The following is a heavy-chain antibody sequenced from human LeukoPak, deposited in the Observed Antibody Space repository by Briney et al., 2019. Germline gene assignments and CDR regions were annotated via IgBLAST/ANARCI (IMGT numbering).Heavy chain of an antibody. CDR2: ISSSSSTI. V-gene: IGHV3-48*01. D-gene: IGHD3-10*01. CDR1: GFSFSTYE. CDR3: ARVSGGELLPVEGYYFDY. J-gene: IGHJ4*02. Sequence: QSGGSLRLSCAASGFSFSTYEFHWVRHAPGKGLEWVSYISSSSSTIYYADSVKGRFTISRDNAKNSLYLQMNSLRAEDTAVYYCARVSGGELLPVEGYYFDYWGQGTLVTVSS.